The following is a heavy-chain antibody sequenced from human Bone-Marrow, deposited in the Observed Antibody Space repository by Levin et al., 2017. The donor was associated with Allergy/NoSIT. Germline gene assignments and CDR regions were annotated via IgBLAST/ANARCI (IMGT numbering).Heavy chain of an antibody. J-gene: IGHJ6*02. CDR1: GFTFSSYS. CDR3: ARVDLRFRAYGMDV. V-gene: IGHV3-21*01. CDR2: ISSSSSYI. Sequence: GGSLRLSCAASGFTFSSYSMNWVRQAPGKGLEWVSSISSSSSYIYYADSVKGRFTISRDNAKNSLYLQMNSLRAEDTAVYYCARVDLRFRAYGMDVWGQGTTVTVSS. D-gene: IGHD3-10*01.